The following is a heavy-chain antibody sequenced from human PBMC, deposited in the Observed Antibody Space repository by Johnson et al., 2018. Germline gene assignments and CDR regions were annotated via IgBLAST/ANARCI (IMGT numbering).Heavy chain of an antibody. V-gene: IGHV3-23*04. D-gene: IGHD1-1*01. CDR3: AKEGVHLELKEDVDV. J-gene: IGHJ6*04. CDR2: IRGSGGST. CDR1: GFTFSNYG. Sequence: VQLVESGGGLVQPGGSLRLSCVASGFTFSNYGMSWVRQAPGKGLEWVSSIRGSGGSTYYAHSVKGRFTISRDNSKKTLYLQMNSLRAEDAAVYYCAKEGVHLELKEDVDVWGKGTAVTVSS.